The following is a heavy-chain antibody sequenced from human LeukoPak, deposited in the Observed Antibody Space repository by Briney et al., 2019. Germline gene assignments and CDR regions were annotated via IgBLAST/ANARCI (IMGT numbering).Heavy chain of an antibody. Sequence: PGGSLRLSCAASGFTFNNYGMSWVRQVPGKGLEWVSTIGGSSGSTIYYADSVKGRFTISRDNAKNSLYLQMNSLRAEDTAVYYCAELGITMIGGVWGKGTTVTISS. V-gene: IGHV3-48*04. D-gene: IGHD3-10*02. CDR1: GFTFNNYG. CDR2: IGGSSGSTI. CDR3: AELGITMIGGV. J-gene: IGHJ6*04.